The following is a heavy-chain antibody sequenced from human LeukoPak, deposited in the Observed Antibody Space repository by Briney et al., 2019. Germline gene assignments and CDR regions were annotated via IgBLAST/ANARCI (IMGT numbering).Heavy chain of an antibody. CDR1: GGSISSYY. D-gene: IGHD7-27*01. Sequence: SETLSLTCTVSGGSISSYYWSWIRQPPGKGLEWIGYIYYSGSTNYNPSLKSRVTISVDTSKNQFSLKLSSVTAADTAVYYCARDGRGTGDRNYYYYYMDVWGKGTTVTVSS. CDR2: IYYSGST. CDR3: ARDGRGTGDRNYYYYYMDV. J-gene: IGHJ6*03. V-gene: IGHV4-59*01.